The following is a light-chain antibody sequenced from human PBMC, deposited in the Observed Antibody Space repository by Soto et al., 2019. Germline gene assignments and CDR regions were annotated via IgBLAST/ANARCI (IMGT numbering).Light chain of an antibody. CDR3: QQYGSSAPIT. V-gene: IGKV3-20*01. CDR1: QSIRNNY. CDR2: AAS. Sequence: ENLLTQSPGPLSLSPGGRDSTCGRASQSIRNNYLAWYQQKPGQAPRLLIYAASGRATGTPNRFSGRGSATDFSLTISRLEPEDVGIYYCQQYGSSAPITFGQGTRM. J-gene: IGKJ5*01.